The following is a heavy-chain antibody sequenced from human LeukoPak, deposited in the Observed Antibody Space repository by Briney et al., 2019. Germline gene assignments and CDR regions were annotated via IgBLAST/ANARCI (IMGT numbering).Heavy chain of an antibody. V-gene: IGHV3-21*01. CDR3: AKSDGSVSTIDY. J-gene: IGHJ4*02. CDR1: GFTFSSYS. Sequence: PGGSLRLSCAASGFTFSSYSMNWVRQAPGKGLKWVSSISSGSSYIYYADSVKGRFTISRDNAKNSLYLQMNSLRAEDTAVYYCAKSDGSVSTIDYWGQGTLVTVSS. CDR2: ISSGSSYI. D-gene: IGHD2-15*01.